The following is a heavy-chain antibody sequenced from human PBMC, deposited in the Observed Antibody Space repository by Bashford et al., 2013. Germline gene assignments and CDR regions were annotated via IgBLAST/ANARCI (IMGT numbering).Heavy chain of an antibody. Sequence: GESLKISCKGSGYSFTSYWIGWVRQMPGKGLEWMGLIYPGDSDTRYSPSFQGQVTISADKSISTAYLQWSSLKASDTAMYYCARGVAALLYHDAFDIVGPRDKWSPSPQ. J-gene: IGHJ3*02. CDR3: ARGVAALLYHDAFDI. CDR2: IYPGDSDT. V-gene: IGHV5-51*01. CDR1: GYSFTSYW. D-gene: IGHD6-6*01.